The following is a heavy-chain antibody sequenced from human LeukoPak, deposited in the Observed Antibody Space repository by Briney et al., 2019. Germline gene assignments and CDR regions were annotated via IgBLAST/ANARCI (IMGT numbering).Heavy chain of an antibody. Sequence: CMSWIRRPPGKGLEWVGSIYYSGNTYYNPSLKSRVTISVDTSKNQFSLILTSVTAADTAVYYCARQTGAGLFILPGGQGTLVTVPS. D-gene: IGHD3-3*01. CDR3: ARQTGAGLFILP. CDR2: IYYSGNT. J-gene: IGHJ4*02. CDR1: C. V-gene: IGHV4-39*01.